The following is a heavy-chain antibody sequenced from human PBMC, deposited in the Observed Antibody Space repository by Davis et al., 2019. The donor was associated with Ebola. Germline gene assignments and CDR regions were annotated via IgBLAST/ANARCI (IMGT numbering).Heavy chain of an antibody. CDR1: GGSISSGGYS. D-gene: IGHD3-22*01. CDR2: IYHSGST. J-gene: IGHJ3*02. V-gene: IGHV4-30-2*02. CDR3: AMGYDSSGYWAHDAFDI. Sequence: PSETLSLTCAVSGGSISSGGYSWSWIRQPPGKGLEWIGYIYHSGSTYYNPSLKSRVTISVDTSKNQFSLKLSSVTAADTAVYYCAMGYDSSGYWAHDAFDIWGQGTMVTVSS.